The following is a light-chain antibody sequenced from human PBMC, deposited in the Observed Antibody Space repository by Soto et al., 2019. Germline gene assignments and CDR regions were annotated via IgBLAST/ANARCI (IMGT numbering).Light chain of an antibody. CDR1: QSVSRDY. CDR2: AAS. Sequence: EIVLAQSPGTLSLSPGQRATLSCRASQSVSRDYVAWYQHKPGQAPRLLIYAASSRPSGIPDRFGGSGSGTDFTLTISRLEPEDFALYYCQQYNNWPRTFGQGTKVDIK. J-gene: IGKJ1*01. CDR3: QQYNNWPRT. V-gene: IGKV3-20*01.